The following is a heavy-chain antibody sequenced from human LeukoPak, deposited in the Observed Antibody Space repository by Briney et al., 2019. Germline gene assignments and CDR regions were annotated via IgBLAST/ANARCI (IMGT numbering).Heavy chain of an antibody. J-gene: IGHJ3*02. CDR2: IGTAGDT. CDR1: GFTFSSYD. V-gene: IGHV3-13*01. CDR3: ARGLLDDAFDI. D-gene: IGHD2-15*01. Sequence: GGSLRLSCAASGFTFSSYDMHWVRQATGKGLEWVSAIGTAGDTYYPGSVKGRFTISRENAKNSLYLQMNSLRAGDTAVYYCARGLLDDAFDIWGQGTMVTVSS.